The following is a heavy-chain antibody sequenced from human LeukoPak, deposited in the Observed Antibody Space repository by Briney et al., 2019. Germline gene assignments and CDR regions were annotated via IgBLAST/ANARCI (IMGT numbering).Heavy chain of an antibody. V-gene: IGHV4-4*02. CDR3: AKDAPRGCSGGSCYLGPFDY. CDR2: IYHSGST. Sequence: SETLSLTCAVSGGSISSSNWWSWVRQPPGKGLEWIGEIYHSGSTNYNPSLKSRVTISVDKSKNQFSLKLSSVTAADTAVYYCAKDAPRGCSGGSCYLGPFDYWGQGTLVTVSS. CDR1: GGSISSSNW. J-gene: IGHJ4*02. D-gene: IGHD2-15*01.